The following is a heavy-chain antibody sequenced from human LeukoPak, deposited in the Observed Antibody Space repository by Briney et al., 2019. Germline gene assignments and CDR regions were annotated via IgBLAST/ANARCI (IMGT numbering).Heavy chain of an antibody. V-gene: IGHV3-74*01. D-gene: IGHD6-19*01. CDR1: GFTFSSYW. J-gene: IGHJ4*02. Sequence: GGSLRLSCAASGFTFSSYWMPWVRQAPGKGLVWVSRINSDGSSTSYADSVKGRFTISRDNAKNTLYLQMNSLRAEDTAVYYCARGAVAGLYYFDYWGQGTLVTVSS. CDR2: INSDGSST. CDR3: ARGAVAGLYYFDY.